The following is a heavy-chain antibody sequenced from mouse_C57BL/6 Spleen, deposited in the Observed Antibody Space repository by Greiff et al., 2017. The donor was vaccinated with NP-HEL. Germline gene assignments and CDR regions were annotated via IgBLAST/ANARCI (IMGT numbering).Heavy chain of an antibody. V-gene: IGHV1-9*01. CDR3: AKELGRVHWYFDV. D-gene: IGHD4-1*01. CDR2: ILPGSGST. J-gene: IGHJ1*03. CDR1: GYTFTGYW. Sequence: QVQLQQSGAELMKPGASVKLSCKATGYTFTGYWIEWVKQRPGHGLEWIGEILPGSGSTTYNEKFKGKATFTADTSSNTAYMQLSSLTTEDSAIYYCAKELGRVHWYFDVWGTGTTVTVSS.